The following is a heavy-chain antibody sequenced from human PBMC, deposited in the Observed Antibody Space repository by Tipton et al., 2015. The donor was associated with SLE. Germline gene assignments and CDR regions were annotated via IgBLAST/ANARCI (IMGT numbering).Heavy chain of an antibody. CDR3: ARGTYYDFWSGSNYYMDV. V-gene: IGHV4-34*01. J-gene: IGHJ6*03. D-gene: IGHD3-3*01. CDR1: GGSISSYY. Sequence: TLSLTCTVSGGSISSYYWSWIRQPPGKGLEWIGEINHSGSTNYNPSLKSRVTISVDTSKNQFSLKLSSVTAADTAVYSCARGTYYDFWSGSNYYMDVWGKGTTVTVSS. CDR2: INHSGST.